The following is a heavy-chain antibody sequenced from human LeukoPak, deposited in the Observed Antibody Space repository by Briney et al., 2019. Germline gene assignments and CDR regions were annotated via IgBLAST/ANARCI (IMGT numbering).Heavy chain of an antibody. Sequence: GGSLRLSCAASGFTFSSYAMSWVRQAPGKGLEWVSAISDSGGSTYYADSVKGRFTISRDNSKNTLYLQMNSLRAEDTAVYYCAKDPNYYDSDGMDVWGQGTTVTVSS. CDR3: AKDPNYYDSDGMDV. D-gene: IGHD3-22*01. CDR2: ISDSGGST. CDR1: GFTFSSYA. J-gene: IGHJ6*02. V-gene: IGHV3-23*01.